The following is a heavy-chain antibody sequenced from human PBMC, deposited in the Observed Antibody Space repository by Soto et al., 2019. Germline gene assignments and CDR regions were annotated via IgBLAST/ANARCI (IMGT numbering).Heavy chain of an antibody. D-gene: IGHD6-19*01. CDR3: ATGDGKPRLLPRLDK. Sequence: XVSLRITCEASGFNFKKFLMGGVRQAPGEGLEWVSGISCCVGSTFYADSVKGRFSLARDDSKSTLSLQLNSLRVEDTAHYYWATGDGKPRLLPRLDKWGQDTQVTIPS. CDR1: GFNFKKFL. CDR2: ISCCVGST. J-gene: IGHJ1*01. V-gene: IGHV3-23*01.